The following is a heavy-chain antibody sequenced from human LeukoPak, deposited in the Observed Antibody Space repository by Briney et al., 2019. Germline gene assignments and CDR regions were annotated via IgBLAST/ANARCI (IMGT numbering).Heavy chain of an antibody. Sequence: ASVKVSCKTSGYNFALYFLHWVQQAPGKGLEWIGRIDPEFGDTKYATRFQGRVTIIADPSTDTAYLDLSGLRSEDTALYYCATGPRNIWDYWGQGTLVTVSS. CDR3: ATGPRNIWDY. J-gene: IGHJ4*02. V-gene: IGHV1-69-2*01. D-gene: IGHD1-14*01. CDR1: GYNFALYF. CDR2: IDPEFGDT.